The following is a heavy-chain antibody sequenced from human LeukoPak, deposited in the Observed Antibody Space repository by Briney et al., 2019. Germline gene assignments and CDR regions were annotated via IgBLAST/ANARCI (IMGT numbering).Heavy chain of an antibody. D-gene: IGHD1-26*01. Sequence: GGSLRLSCAASGFTFSSYGMSWVRQAPGKGLEWVSGISGSGGSTYYADSVKGRFTISRDSSKNTLYLQMNGLRAEDTAIYYCAKARGSYSQFDYWGQGTLVTVSS. CDR1: GFTFSSYG. CDR2: ISGSGGST. CDR3: AKARGSYSQFDY. J-gene: IGHJ4*02. V-gene: IGHV3-23*01.